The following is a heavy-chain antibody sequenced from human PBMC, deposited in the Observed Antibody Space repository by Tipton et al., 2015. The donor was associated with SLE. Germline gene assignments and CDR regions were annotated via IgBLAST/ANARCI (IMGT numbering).Heavy chain of an antibody. CDR2: IYDTGRT. V-gene: IGHV4-59*08. J-gene: IGHJ4*02. CDR1: GGSISSYY. CDR3: ARNRVFYFDY. Sequence: TLSLTCSVSGGSISSYYWSWIRQPPGKGLEWIGYIYDTGRTNYNPSLKSRVTISLDTSKNQFTLRLSSVTAADTAVYYCARNRVFYFDYWGQGSLVTVSS.